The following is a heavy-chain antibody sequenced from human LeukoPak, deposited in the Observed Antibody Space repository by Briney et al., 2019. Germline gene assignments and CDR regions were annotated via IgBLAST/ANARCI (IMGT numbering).Heavy chain of an antibody. D-gene: IGHD2-15*01. CDR3: AKDHNLGYCSGGSCYYFDY. CDR1: GFTFGSYG. J-gene: IGHJ4*02. Sequence: AGGSLRLSCAASGFTFGSYGMHWVRQAPGKGLEWVAFIRYDGSNKYYADSVKGRFTISRDNSKNTLYLQMNSLRAEDTAVYYCAKDHNLGYCSGGSCYYFDYWGQGSLVTVYS. V-gene: IGHV3-30*02. CDR2: IRYDGSNK.